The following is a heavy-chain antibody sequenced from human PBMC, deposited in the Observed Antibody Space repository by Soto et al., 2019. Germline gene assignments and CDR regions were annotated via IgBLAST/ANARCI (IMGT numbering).Heavy chain of an antibody. Sequence: PVKVSCKASGGTFSSYAISWVRQAPGQGLEWMGGIIPIFGTANYAQKFQGRVTITADKSTSTAYMELSSLRSEDTAVYYCARDLTNYYDSSGYYALDYWGQGTLVTVSS. J-gene: IGHJ4*02. CDR3: ARDLTNYYDSSGYYALDY. V-gene: IGHV1-69*06. D-gene: IGHD3-22*01. CDR1: GGTFSSYA. CDR2: IIPIFGTA.